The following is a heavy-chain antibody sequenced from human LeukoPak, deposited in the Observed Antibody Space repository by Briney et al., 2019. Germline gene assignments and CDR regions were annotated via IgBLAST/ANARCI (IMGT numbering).Heavy chain of an antibody. CDR3: ARGYSSGWYYFDY. Sequence: PGGSLRLSCAASGFTVSSNYMGWVRQAPGKGLEWVSVIYSGGSTYYADSVKGRFTISRHNSKNTLYLQMNSLRAEDTAVYYRARGYSSGWYYFDYWGQGTLVTVSS. CDR1: GFTVSSNY. J-gene: IGHJ4*02. CDR2: IYSGGST. D-gene: IGHD6-19*01. V-gene: IGHV3-53*04.